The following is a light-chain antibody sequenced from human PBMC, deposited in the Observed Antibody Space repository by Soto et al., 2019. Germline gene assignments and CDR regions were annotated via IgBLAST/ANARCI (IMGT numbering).Light chain of an antibody. J-gene: IGKJ1*01. V-gene: IGKV1-27*01. CDR1: QAISND. CDR3: QKYNSAPPT. CDR2: TAS. Sequence: DIRMTQSPSSLSASIGDRVTITCRASQAISNDLGWYQQKPGKVPRLLIYTASNLQSGVPSRFSGSGSGTDFTLTISSLQPEDFATYHCQKYNSAPPTFAQGTKVDIK.